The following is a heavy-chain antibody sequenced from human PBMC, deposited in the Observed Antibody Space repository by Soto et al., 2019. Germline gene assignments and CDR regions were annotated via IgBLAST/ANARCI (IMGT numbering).Heavy chain of an antibody. V-gene: IGHV3-23*01. CDR2: ISGSGGST. CDR3: AKLPGGELLRLDY. J-gene: IGHJ4*02. Sequence: GGSLRLSCAASGFTFSSYAMSWVRQAPGKGLEWVSAISGSGGSTYYADSVKGRFTVSRDNSKNTLYLQMNSLRAEDTAVYYCAKLPGGELLRLDYWGQGTLVTVSS. D-gene: IGHD1-26*01. CDR1: GFTFSSYA.